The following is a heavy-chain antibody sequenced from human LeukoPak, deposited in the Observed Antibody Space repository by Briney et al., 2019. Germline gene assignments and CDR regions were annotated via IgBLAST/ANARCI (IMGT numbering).Heavy chain of an antibody. V-gene: IGHV1-18*01. CDR2: ISAYNGNK. CDR1: GYTFTNYG. CDR3: ARDRWSSSSSEGALDI. J-gene: IGHJ3*02. D-gene: IGHD6-6*01. Sequence: ASVKVSCKASGYTFTNYGISWVRQAPGQGLDWMGWISAYNGNKVYAQELQGRVTMTTDTSTSTAYMELRSLRSDDTAVYYCARDRWSSSSSEGALDIWGQGTMVTVCS.